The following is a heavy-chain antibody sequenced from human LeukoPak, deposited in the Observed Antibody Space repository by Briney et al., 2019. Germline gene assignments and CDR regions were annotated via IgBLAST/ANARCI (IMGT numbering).Heavy chain of an antibody. Sequence: GESLKISCKGSGFSFITYWIVWVRQMPGKGLEWMGIIYPGDSDTRYSPSFQGQVTISADKSITTAYLQWSSLKASDTAMYYCARHADSSSSYYFDFWGQGTLVTVSS. CDR2: IYPGDSDT. J-gene: IGHJ4*02. D-gene: IGHD6-6*01. CDR3: ARHADSSSSYYFDF. CDR1: GFSFITYW. V-gene: IGHV5-51*01.